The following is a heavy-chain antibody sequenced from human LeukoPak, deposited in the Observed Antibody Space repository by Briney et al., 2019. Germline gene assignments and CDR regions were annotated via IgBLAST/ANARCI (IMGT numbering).Heavy chain of an antibody. V-gene: IGHV3-30*18. CDR3: AKDLRYCSGTSCYEASGMDV. J-gene: IGHJ6*02. CDR2: ISYDGSDK. CDR1: GFTFSSYG. D-gene: IGHD2-2*01. Sequence: PGGSLRLSCAASGFTFSSYGMHWVRQAPGKGLEWVAAISYDGSDKYYADSVKSRFTISKDNSKNTLSLQMNSLRAEDTAVFFCAKDLRYCSGTSCYEASGMDVWGQGTTVTVSS.